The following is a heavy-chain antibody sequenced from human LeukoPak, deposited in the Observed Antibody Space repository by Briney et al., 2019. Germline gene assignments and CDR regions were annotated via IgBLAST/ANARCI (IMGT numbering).Heavy chain of an antibody. Sequence: SETLSLTCTVSGGSISSYYWGWIRQPPGKGLEWIGYIYYSGSTNYNPSLKSRVTISVDTSKNQFSLKLSSVTAADTAVYYCARSVEQSYGYDYWGQGTLVTVSS. J-gene: IGHJ4*02. D-gene: IGHD5-18*01. CDR1: GGSISSYY. CDR3: ARSVEQSYGYDY. CDR2: IYYSGST. V-gene: IGHV4-59*01.